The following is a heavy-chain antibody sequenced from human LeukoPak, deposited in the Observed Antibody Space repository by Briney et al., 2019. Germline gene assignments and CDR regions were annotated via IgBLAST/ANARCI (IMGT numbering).Heavy chain of an antibody. CDR1: GGSIRSHY. D-gene: IGHD6-6*01. J-gene: IGHJ6*03. V-gene: IGHV4-59*11. CDR3: AREQGPVAARLNYYYYYMDV. CDR2: NYDSGST. Sequence: SETLSLTCTVSGGSIRSHYWNWIRQPPGKGLEWIGYNYDSGSTTSNPSLNSRVAISVDTSKNQFSLRLTSVTAADTAVYYCAREQGPVAARLNYYYYYMDVWGEGTTVTASS.